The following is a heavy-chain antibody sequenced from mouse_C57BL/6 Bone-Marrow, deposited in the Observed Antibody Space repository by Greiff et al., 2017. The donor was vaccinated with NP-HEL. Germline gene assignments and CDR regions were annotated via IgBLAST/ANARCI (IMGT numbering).Heavy chain of an antibody. Sequence: QVQLQQSVPELVKPGASVKLSCKASGYTFTSYDINWVKQRPGQGLEWIGWIYPRDGSTKYNEKFKGKATLTVDTSSSTAYMELHSLTSEDSAVYFCARGRIYDGYYDYAMDYWGQGTSVTVSS. D-gene: IGHD2-3*01. CDR1: GYTFTSYD. CDR3: ARGRIYDGYYDYAMDY. J-gene: IGHJ4*01. V-gene: IGHV1-85*01. CDR2: IYPRDGST.